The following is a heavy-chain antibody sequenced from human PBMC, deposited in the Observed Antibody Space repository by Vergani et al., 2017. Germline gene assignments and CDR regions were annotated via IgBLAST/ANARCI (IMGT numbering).Heavy chain of an antibody. CDR2: IWYDGSNK. J-gene: IGHJ4*02. Sequence: QVQLVESGEGVVQPGRSLRLSCAASGFTFSSYGMHWVRQAPGKGLEWVAVIWYDGSNKYYADSVKGRFTISRDNSKNTLYLQMNSLRAEDTAVYYCARPPQDGYNGIYFDYWGQGTLVTVSS. D-gene: IGHD5-24*01. CDR3: ARPPQDGYNGIYFDY. V-gene: IGHV3-33*01. CDR1: GFTFSSYG.